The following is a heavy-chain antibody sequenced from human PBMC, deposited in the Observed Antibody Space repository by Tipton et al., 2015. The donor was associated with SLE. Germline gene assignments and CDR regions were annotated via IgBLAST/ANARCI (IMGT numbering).Heavy chain of an antibody. V-gene: IGHV3-23*01. D-gene: IGHD5-18*01. Sequence: SLRLSCAASGFTFSHSWMSWVRQTAGKGLEWVSAISGSGGSTYYADSVKGRFTISRDNSKKTVYLQMNSLRAEDTAVYYCAKDRGGYNYGLGDYWGQGTLVTVSS. CDR2: ISGSGGST. J-gene: IGHJ4*02. CDR3: AKDRGGYNYGLGDY. CDR1: GFTFSHSW.